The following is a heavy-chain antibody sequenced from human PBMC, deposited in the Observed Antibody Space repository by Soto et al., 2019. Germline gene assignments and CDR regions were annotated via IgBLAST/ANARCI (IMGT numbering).Heavy chain of an antibody. CDR2: ISTYTGNT. Sequence: QVQLVQSGAEVRKPGASVRVTCQASGYKFDSFGLSWVRQAPGQGPEWMGWISTYTGNTDFAPRFQDRLILTTDPSTTTAYMELRSLRSDDTAVYYCVMDVLVDSGSFGGYWGQGTLVTVSS. V-gene: IGHV1-18*04. D-gene: IGHD3-16*01. J-gene: IGHJ4*02. CDR1: GYKFDSFG. CDR3: VMDVLVDSGSFGGY.